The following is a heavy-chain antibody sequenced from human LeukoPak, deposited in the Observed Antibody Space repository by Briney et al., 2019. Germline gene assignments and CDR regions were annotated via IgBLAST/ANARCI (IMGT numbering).Heavy chain of an antibody. J-gene: IGHJ4*02. D-gene: IGHD3-22*01. CDR1: GFTFSSYA. CDR2: ISSSGGTT. CDR3: AKERDSRGYYYTYFDY. Sequence: GGSLRLSCAASGFTFSSYAMSWVRQAPGKGLEWVSSISSSGGTTYYADSVKGRFTISRDNSKNTLYLQMNSLRAEDTALYYCAKERDSRGYYYTYFDYWGQGTLVSVSS. V-gene: IGHV3-23*01.